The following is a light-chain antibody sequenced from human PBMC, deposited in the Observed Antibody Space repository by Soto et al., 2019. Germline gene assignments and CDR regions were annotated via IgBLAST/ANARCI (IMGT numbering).Light chain of an antibody. CDR1: HGISTY. CDR3: QQYFSSSWT. V-gene: IGKV1-5*01. Sequence: DIQMTQSPSTLSASIGDRVTFTCRASHGISTYLAWYQRIPGKAPKLLMYDAATLERGVPSRFSGSGSGTDFTLTISSLQPDDFATYFCQQYFSSSWTFGQGTMVEIK. CDR2: DAA. J-gene: IGKJ1*01.